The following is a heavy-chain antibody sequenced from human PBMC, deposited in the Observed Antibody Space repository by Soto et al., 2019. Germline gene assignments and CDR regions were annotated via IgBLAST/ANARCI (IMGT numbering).Heavy chain of an antibody. CDR1: GDTFTSYD. CDR2: MNPNSGNT. V-gene: IGHV1-8*01. Sequence: ASVKVSCKASGDTFTSYDINWVRQATGQGLEWMGWMNPNSGNTGYAQRFQGRVTMTRNTSISTAYMELSSLRSEDTAVYYCTRWGYYDFWSGYYKDYYYYLDVWGKGTTVTVSS. J-gene: IGHJ6*03. D-gene: IGHD3-3*01. CDR3: TRWGYYDFWSGYYKDYYYYLDV.